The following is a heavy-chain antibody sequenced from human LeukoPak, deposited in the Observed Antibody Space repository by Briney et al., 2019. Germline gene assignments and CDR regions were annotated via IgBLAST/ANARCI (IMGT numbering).Heavy chain of an antibody. CDR3: VRLQGVAGTEWFDP. V-gene: IGHV1-8*01. Sequence: GASVKVSCKASGYTFTSYDINWVRQATGQGLEWMGWMNPNSGNTGYAQKFQGRVTMTRNTSISTAYMELSSLRSEDTAVYYCVRLQGVAGTEWFDPWGQGTLVTVSS. J-gene: IGHJ5*02. CDR1: GYTFTSYD. D-gene: IGHD6-19*01. CDR2: MNPNSGNT.